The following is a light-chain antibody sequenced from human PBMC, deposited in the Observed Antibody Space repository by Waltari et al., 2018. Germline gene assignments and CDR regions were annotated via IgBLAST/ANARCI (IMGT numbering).Light chain of an antibody. CDR2: AAS. V-gene: IGKV1-16*02. CDR1: QDVINY. J-gene: IGKJ4*01. CDR3: QQYKRFSLT. Sequence: DFQMFQSPPSLSASVGDRVTITCRASQDVINYLAWCQQKTGKAPKTLSYAASTLQPRVPSKFNGHGSGTDFTLTISSLQPEDIATYYCQQYKRFSLTFGGGTKVEIK.